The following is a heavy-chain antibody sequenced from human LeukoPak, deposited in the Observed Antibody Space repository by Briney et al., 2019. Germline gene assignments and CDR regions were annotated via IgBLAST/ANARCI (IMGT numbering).Heavy chain of an antibody. CDR2: IYSGGST. CDR3: ARVMRGSYSFDY. J-gene: IGHJ4*02. Sequence: GGSLRLSCAASGFTVSSNYMSWVRQAPGKGLEWVSIIYSGGSTYYADSVKGRFTISRDNSKNTLYLQMSSLRAEDTAVYYCARVMRGSYSFDYWGQGTLVTVSS. CDR1: GFTVSSNY. V-gene: IGHV3-53*01. D-gene: IGHD1-26*01.